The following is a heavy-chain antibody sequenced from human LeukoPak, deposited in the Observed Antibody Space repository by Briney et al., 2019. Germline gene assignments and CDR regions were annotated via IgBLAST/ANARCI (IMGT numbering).Heavy chain of an antibody. CDR2: IYTSGST. V-gene: IGHV4-4*07. Sequence: PSETLSLTCTVSGGSISSYYWSWIRRPAGKGLEWIGRIYTSGSTNYNPSLKSRVTISVDKSKNQFSLKLSSVTAADTAVYYCAREGIAASRYFRHWGQGTLVTVSS. J-gene: IGHJ1*01. D-gene: IGHD6-13*01. CDR1: GGSISSYY. CDR3: AREGIAASRYFRH.